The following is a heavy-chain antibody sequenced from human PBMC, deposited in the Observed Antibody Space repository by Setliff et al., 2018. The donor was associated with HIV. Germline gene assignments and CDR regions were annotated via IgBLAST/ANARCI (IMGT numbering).Heavy chain of an antibody. D-gene: IGHD2-15*01. CDR1: GYMFTDYF. CDR2: INPSSRTS. V-gene: IGHV1-46*01. Sequence: GASEKVSCKTSGYMFTDYFIHWVRQAPGQGLEWVGLINPSSRTSIYAQKFQGRVTMTRETSTSTVYMELSSLRSEDKAVYYGARDSRDIVVVIAPEPEPYYYYGMDVWGEGTTVTVSS. CDR3: ARDSRDIVVVIAPEPEPYYYYGMDV. J-gene: IGHJ6*04.